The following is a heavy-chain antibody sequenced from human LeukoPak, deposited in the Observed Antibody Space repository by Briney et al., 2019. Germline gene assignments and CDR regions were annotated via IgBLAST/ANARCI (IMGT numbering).Heavy chain of an antibody. D-gene: IGHD3-10*01. V-gene: IGHV3-23*01. J-gene: IGHJ2*01. CDR1: GFTFSSYA. Sequence: GGSLRLSCAASGFTFSSYAMSWVRQAPGKGLEWVSAISGSGGSTYYADSVKGRFTISRDNSKNTLYLQMNSLRAEDTAVYYCAKLINYYGSGSFWYFDLWGRGTLGTVSS. CDR3: AKLINYYGSGSFWYFDL. CDR2: ISGSGGST.